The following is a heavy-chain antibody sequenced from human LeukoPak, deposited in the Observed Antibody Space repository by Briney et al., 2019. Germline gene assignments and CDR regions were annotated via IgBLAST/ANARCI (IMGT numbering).Heavy chain of an antibody. V-gene: IGHV5-51*01. Sequence: HGESLKISCKGSGYSFTSYWIGWVRQMPGKGLEWMGIIYPGDSDTRYSPSFQGQVTISADKSISTAYLQWSSLKASDTAMYYCARHLVEMATIWAFDIWGQGTMVTVSS. CDR2: IYPGDSDT. D-gene: IGHD5-24*01. CDR1: GYSFTSYW. CDR3: ARHLVEMATIWAFDI. J-gene: IGHJ3*02.